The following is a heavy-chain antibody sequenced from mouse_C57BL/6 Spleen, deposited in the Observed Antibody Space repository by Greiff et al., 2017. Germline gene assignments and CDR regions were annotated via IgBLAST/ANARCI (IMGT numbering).Heavy chain of an antibody. CDR1: GFTFSSYA. D-gene: IGHD1-1*01. J-gene: IGHJ3*01. V-gene: IGHV5-9-1*02. CDR3: TRGLFYGSLFWFAY. Sequence: EVQVVESGEGLVKPGGSLKLSCAASGFTFSSYAMSWVRQTPEKRLEWVAYISSGGDYIYYADAVKGRCTISRDNARNTLYLQMSRLKSEDTAMYYCTRGLFYGSLFWFAYWGQGTLVTVSA. CDR2: ISSGGDYI.